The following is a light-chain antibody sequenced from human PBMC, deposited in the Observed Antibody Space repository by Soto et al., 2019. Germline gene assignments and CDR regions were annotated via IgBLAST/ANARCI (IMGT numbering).Light chain of an antibody. J-gene: IGKJ4*01. V-gene: IGKV1-27*01. CDR2: AAS. CDR1: QGISTY. CDR3: QKHNGAPRT. Sequence: DIQMTQSPSFLSASVGDRVTITCRASQGISTYLAWYQQEPGKVPKLLIYAASTLQSGVPSRFSGSGSGTDFTLTISSLQPEDVATYYCQKHNGAPRTFGEGTKVEIK.